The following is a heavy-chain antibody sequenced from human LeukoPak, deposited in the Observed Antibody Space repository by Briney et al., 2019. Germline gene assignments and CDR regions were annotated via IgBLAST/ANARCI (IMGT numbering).Heavy chain of an antibody. Sequence: SQTLSLTCAVSGGSISSGGYSWSWIRQPPGKGLEWIGYIYHSGSPYYNPSLKSRVTISVDRSKNQFSLKLSSVTAADTAVYYCARRSYYYDSSGPDAFDIWGQGTMVTVSS. CDR1: GGSISSGGYS. CDR2: IYHSGSP. V-gene: IGHV4-30-2*01. CDR3: ARRSYYYDSSGPDAFDI. D-gene: IGHD3-22*01. J-gene: IGHJ3*02.